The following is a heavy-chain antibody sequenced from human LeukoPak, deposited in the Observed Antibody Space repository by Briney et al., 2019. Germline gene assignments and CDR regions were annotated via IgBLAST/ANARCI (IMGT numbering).Heavy chain of an antibody. CDR2: IYHSGST. J-gene: IGHJ4*02. CDR1: GGSISSGGYY. V-gene: IGHV4-30-2*01. CDR3: ARAQWLALFDY. D-gene: IGHD3-22*01. Sequence: SETLSLTCTVSGGSISSGGYYWSWIRQHPGKGLEWIGYIYHSGSTYYNPSLKSRVTISVDRSKNQFSLKLSSVTAADTAVYYCARAQWLALFDYWGQGTLVTVSS.